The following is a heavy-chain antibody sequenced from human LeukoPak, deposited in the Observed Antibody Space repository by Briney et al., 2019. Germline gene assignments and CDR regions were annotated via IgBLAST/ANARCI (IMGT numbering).Heavy chain of an antibody. J-gene: IGHJ6*02. V-gene: IGHV3-11*01. D-gene: IGHD3-22*01. Sequence: GGSLRLSCVAYGFTLTDYYMSWIRQAPGGGLEWVSDISGSGRNVYYGDSVKGRFTISRDNAKNSLYLQMNNLRAEDTAVYYCAHSIGYYYTMDVWGQGTTVTVSS. CDR2: ISGSGRNV. CDR1: GFTLTDYY. CDR3: AHSIGYYYTMDV.